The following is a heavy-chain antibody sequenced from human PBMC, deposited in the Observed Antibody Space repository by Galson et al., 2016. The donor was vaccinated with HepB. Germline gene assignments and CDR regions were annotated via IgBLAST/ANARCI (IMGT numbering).Heavy chain of an antibody. CDR3: VRDSHFGAFDI. V-gene: IGHV3-53*01. D-gene: IGHD3-10*01. CDR1: GLTVSDNH. CDR2: IFGRGNT. Sequence: SLRLSCAAAGLTVSDNHVTWIRQAPGKGLECVSVIFGRGNTYYADSVEGRFTISRDNAKNSLSLRMNSLRAEDTAVYYCVRDSHFGAFDIWGQGTMVTVSS. J-gene: IGHJ3*02.